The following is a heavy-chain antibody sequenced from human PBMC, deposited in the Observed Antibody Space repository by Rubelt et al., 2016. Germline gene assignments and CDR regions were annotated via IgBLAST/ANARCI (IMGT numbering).Heavy chain of an antibody. CDR2: IYYSGST. CDR1: GGSISTFY. D-gene: IGHD6-13*01. CDR3: ATTAADLYNWFDP. Sequence: QVQLQESGPGLVKSSETLSLTCTVSGGSISTFYWSWIRQPPGKGLEWIGYIYYSGSTNHNPSLKSRVTMSVDTSKNQFSLKLSSVTAADTAVYYCATTAADLYNWFDPWGQGTLVTVSS. V-gene: IGHV4-59*08. J-gene: IGHJ5*02.